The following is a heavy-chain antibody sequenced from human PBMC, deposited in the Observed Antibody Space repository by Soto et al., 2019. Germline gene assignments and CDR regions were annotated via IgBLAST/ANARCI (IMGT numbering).Heavy chain of an antibody. V-gene: IGHV6-1*01. Sequence: SQTRSLTCAISGDSVSSNSAAWNWIRQSPSRGLEWLGRTYYRSKWYNDYAVSVKSRITINPDTSKNQFSLQLNSVTPEDTAVYYRARRGNWNYFYYYYYGMDVWGQGTTVTVSS. CDR2: TYYRSKWYN. CDR3: ARRGNWNYFYYYYYGMDV. J-gene: IGHJ6*02. D-gene: IGHD1-7*01. CDR1: GDSVSSNSAA.